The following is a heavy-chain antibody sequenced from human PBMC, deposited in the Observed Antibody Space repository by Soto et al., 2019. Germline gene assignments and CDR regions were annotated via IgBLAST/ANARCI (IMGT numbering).Heavy chain of an antibody. D-gene: IGHD6-19*01. CDR1: GGTFSSYT. CDR2: IIPILGIA. V-gene: IGHV1-69*02. J-gene: IGHJ4*02. Sequence: ASVKVSCKASGGTFSSYTISWVRQAPGQGLEWMGRIIPILGIANYAQKFQGRVTITADKSTSTAYMELSSLRSEDTAVYYCARALAVAGTGIFDYWGQGTLVTVSS. CDR3: ARALAVAGTGIFDY.